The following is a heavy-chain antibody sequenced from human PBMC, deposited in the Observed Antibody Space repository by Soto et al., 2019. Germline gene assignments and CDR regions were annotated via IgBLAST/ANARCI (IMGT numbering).Heavy chain of an antibody. CDR2: VYNSGNT. J-gene: IGHJ4*02. CDR1: GGTMTGYF. V-gene: IGHV4-4*07. Sequence: QVQLQESGPGLVKPSETLSLTCTVSGGTMTGYFWSWIRQPAGKGLEWIGHVYNSGNTDYNPSLASRFTMAVDTSKRQFSLNVKSVTAADTAVYYCARTHWVSGTEYWGQGILVTLSS. CDR3: ARTHWVSGTEY. D-gene: IGHD6-19*01.